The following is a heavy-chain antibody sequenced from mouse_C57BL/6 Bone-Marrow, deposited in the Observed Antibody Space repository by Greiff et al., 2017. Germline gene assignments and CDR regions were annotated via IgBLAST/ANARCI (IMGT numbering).Heavy chain of an antibody. D-gene: IGHD2-5*01. CDR2: INPSSGYT. J-gene: IGHJ3*01. V-gene: IGHV1-7*01. CDR3: ARGGDSNFAWFAY. Sequence: QVQLQQSGAELAKPGASVKLSCKASGYTFTSYWMHWVKQRPGQGLEWIGYINPSSGYTKYNQKFKDQATLTADKSSSTAYMQLSSLTYEDSAVYYCARGGDSNFAWFAYWGQGTLVTVSA. CDR1: GYTFTSYW.